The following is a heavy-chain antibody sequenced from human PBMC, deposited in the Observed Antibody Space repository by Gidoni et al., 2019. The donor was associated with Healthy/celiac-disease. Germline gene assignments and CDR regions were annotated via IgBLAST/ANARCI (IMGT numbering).Heavy chain of an antibody. CDR2: IFYSGST. J-gene: IGHJ2*01. V-gene: IGHV4-39*01. D-gene: IGHD7-27*01. Sequence: QLQLQESGPGLVKPSETLSLTCTVSAGSISSSSYYWGWIRQPPGKGREWIGSIFYSGSTYYNPSLKSRVTISVDTSKNQFSLKLSSVTAADTAVYYCAAGNWGSGWYFDLWGRGTLVTVSS. CDR1: AGSISSSSYY. CDR3: AAGNWGSGWYFDL.